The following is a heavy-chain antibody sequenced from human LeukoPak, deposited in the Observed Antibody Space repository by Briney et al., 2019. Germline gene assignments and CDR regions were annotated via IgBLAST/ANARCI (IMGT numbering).Heavy chain of an antibody. CDR1: GYTFTSYD. CDR2: MNPNSGNT. V-gene: IGHV1-8*01. D-gene: IGHD2-2*01. CDR3: ARERTRPYSSTSFSWFDP. J-gene: IGHJ5*02. Sequence: ASVKVSCKASGYTFTSYDINWVRQATGQGLEWMGWMNPNSGNTGYAQKFQGRVTMTRNTSISTAYMELSSLRSEDTAVYYCARERTRPYSSTSFSWFDPWGQGTLVTVSS.